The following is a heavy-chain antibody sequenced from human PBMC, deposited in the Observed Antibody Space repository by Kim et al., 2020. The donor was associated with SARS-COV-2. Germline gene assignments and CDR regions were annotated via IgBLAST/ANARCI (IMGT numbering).Heavy chain of an antibody. CDR2: IYTSGST. CDR3: ARDGPHWFDP. J-gene: IGHJ5*02. CDR1: GGSISSGSYY. V-gene: IGHV4-61*02. Sequence: SETLSLTCTVSGGSISSGSYYWSWIRQPAGKGLEWIGRIYTSGSTNYNPSLKSRVTISVDTSKNQFSLKLSSVTAADTAVYYCARDGPHWFDPWGQGTLVTVSS.